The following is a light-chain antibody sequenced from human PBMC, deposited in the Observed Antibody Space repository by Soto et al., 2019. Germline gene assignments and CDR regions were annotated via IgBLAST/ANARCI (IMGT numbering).Light chain of an antibody. CDR3: QQFNTFPPT. J-gene: IGKJ1*01. Sequence: GDRVTITCLASQGFSSGSAWYQHKPGKAPKILIYDASNLATGVPSRFSGSGSGTDFTLTISSLQPEDFAAYYCQQFNTFPPTFGQGTKVEIK. CDR2: DAS. V-gene: IGKV1-13*02. CDR1: QGFSSG.